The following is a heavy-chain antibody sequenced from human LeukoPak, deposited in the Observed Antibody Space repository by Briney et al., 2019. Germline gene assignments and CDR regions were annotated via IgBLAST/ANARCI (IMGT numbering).Heavy chain of an antibody. Sequence: GGSLRLSCAASGFTFSSYAMSWVRQAPGKGLEWVSTFSGSGGGGSTYYADSVKGRFTISRDNSKNTLYLQMNSLRVDDTAVYYCASGRGDYGVYFGYWGRGTLVTVSS. J-gene: IGHJ4*02. D-gene: IGHD4-17*01. V-gene: IGHV3-23*01. CDR3: ASGRGDYGVYFGY. CDR1: GFTFSSYA. CDR2: FSGSGGGGST.